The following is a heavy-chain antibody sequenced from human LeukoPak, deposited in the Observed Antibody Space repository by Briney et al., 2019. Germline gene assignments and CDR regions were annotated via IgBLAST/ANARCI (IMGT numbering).Heavy chain of an antibody. V-gene: IGHV4-59*01. CDR1: GGSISSYY. J-gene: IGHJ1*01. D-gene: IGHD6-19*01. CDR3: ARDRYSSGWYEGYFQH. CDR2: ICYSGST. Sequence: SETLSLTCTVSGGSISSYYWSLIRQPPGKGLEWIGYICYSGSTNYNPPLKSRVTISVNTSKNQFSLKLSSVTAADTAVYYCARDRYSSGWYEGYFQHWGQGTLVTVSS.